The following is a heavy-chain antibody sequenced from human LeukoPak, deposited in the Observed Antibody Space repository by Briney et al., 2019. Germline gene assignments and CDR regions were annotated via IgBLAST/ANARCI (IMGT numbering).Heavy chain of an antibody. CDR3: ARHVPPYSSSSGARTRVGWFDP. D-gene: IGHD6-6*01. J-gene: IGHJ5*02. CDR1: GGSISSSSHS. CDR2: MYYSGNT. V-gene: IGHV4-39*01. Sequence: SETLSLTCTVSGGSISSSSHSWGWIRQPPGKGLEWIGSMYYSGNTYYNSSLKSRLTISVDTSKNQLSLKLSSVTAADTAVYYCARHVPPYSSSSGARTRVGWFDPWGQGTLVTVSS.